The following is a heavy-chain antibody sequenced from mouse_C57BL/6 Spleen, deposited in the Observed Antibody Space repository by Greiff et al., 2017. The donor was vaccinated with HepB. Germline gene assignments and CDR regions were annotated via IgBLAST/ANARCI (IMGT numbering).Heavy chain of an antibody. CDR2: IDPSDSYT. CDR1: GYTFTSYW. Sequence: QVQLQQPGAELVMPGASVKLSCKASGYTFTSYWMHWVKQRPGQGLEWIGEIDPSDSYTKYNQKFKGKSTLTVDKSSSTAYMQLSSLTSEDSAVYYCARLTAPGNYFDYWGQGTTLTVSS. CDR3: ARLTAPGNYFDY. D-gene: IGHD4-1*01. J-gene: IGHJ2*01. V-gene: IGHV1-69*01.